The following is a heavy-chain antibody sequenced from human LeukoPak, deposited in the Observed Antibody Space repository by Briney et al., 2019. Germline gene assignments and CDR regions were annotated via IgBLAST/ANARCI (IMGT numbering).Heavy chain of an antibody. J-gene: IGHJ5*02. D-gene: IGHD3-10*01. Sequence: SSETLSLTCAVSGGSISSGGYSWSWIRQPPGKGLEWIGYIYHSGSTYYNPSLKSRVTISVDRSKNQFSLKLSSVTAADTAVYYCARVTMVRGMGWFDPWGQGTLVTVSS. CDR1: GGSISSGGYS. V-gene: IGHV4-30-2*01. CDR2: IYHSGST. CDR3: ARVTMVRGMGWFDP.